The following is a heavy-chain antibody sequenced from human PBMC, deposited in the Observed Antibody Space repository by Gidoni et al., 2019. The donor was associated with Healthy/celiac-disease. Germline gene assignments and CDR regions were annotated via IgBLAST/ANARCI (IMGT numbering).Heavy chain of an antibody. CDR2: ST. J-gene: IGHJ4*02. Sequence: STNYNPSLKSRVTISVDTSKNQFSLKLSSVTAADTAVYYCASLRDSSGYYQYWGQGTLVTVSS. CDR3: ASLRDSSGYYQY. V-gene: IGHV4-34*01. D-gene: IGHD3-22*01.